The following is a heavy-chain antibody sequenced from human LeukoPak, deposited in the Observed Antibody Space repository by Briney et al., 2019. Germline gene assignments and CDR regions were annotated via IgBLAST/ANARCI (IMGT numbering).Heavy chain of an antibody. V-gene: IGHV1-18*01. D-gene: IGHD3-10*01. CDR1: GYTFTSYG. CDR2: ISAYNGNT. Sequence: ASVKVSCKASGYTFTSYGISWVRQAPGQGLEWMGWISAYNGNTNYAQKLQGRVTMTTDTSTSTAYMELRSLRSDDTAVYYCARGVSFHGSGRYADYWGQGTLVTVSS. CDR3: ARGVSFHGSGRYADY. J-gene: IGHJ4*02.